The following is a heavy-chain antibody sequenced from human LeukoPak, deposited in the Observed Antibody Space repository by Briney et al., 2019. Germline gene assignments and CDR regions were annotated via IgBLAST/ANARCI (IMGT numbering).Heavy chain of an antibody. D-gene: IGHD3-10*01. Sequence: ASVKVSCKASGYTFTSYDINWVRQATGQGLEWMGWMNPNSGNTGYAQKLQGRVTMTTDTSTSTAYMELRSLRSDDTAVYYCARHLVRGVVPQDYYYYYGMDVWGQGTTVTVSS. CDR1: GYTFTSYD. J-gene: IGHJ6*02. CDR3: ARHLVRGVVPQDYYYYYGMDV. V-gene: IGHV1-8*01. CDR2: MNPNSGNT.